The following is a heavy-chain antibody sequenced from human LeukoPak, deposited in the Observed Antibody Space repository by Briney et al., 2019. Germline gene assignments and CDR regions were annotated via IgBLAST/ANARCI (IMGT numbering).Heavy chain of an antibody. CDR2: ISYDGSNK. D-gene: IGHD3-10*01. CDR3: AKDSGSGSYYLYYFDY. V-gene: IGHV3-30*18. CDR1: GFTFSSYG. Sequence: GGSLRLSCAASGFTFSSYGMHWVRQAPGKGLEWVAVISYDGSNKYYADSVKGRFTISRDNSKNTLYLQMNSLRAEDTAVYYCAKDSGSGSYYLYYFDYWGQRTLVTVSS. J-gene: IGHJ4*02.